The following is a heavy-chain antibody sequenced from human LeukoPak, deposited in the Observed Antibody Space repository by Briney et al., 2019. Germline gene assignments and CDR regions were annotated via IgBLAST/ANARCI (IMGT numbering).Heavy chain of an antibody. Sequence: ASVKVSCKASGYTFTGYYMHWVRQAPGQGLEWMGWINPNSGGTDYAQKFQGWVTMTRDTSISTAYMELSRLRSDDTAVYYCARLNLRSPSAFDIWGQGTMVTVSS. CDR1: GYTFTGYY. CDR3: ARLNLRSPSAFDI. V-gene: IGHV1-2*04. CDR2: INPNSGGT. J-gene: IGHJ3*02. D-gene: IGHD4-17*01.